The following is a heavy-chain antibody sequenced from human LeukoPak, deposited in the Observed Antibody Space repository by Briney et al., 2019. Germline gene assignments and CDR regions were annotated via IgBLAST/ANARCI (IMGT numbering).Heavy chain of an antibody. CDR3: AKDYYDSSGLGYFDY. J-gene: IGHJ4*02. V-gene: IGHV3-23*01. D-gene: IGHD3-22*01. Sequence: GGSLRLSCAASGFTFSSYAMSWVRQAPGKGLEWVSAISGSGGSTYYADSVKGRFTISRDNSKNTLYLQMNSLRAEDTAVYYCAKDYYDSSGLGYFDYWGQGTLVTVYS. CDR2: ISGSGGST. CDR1: GFTFSSYA.